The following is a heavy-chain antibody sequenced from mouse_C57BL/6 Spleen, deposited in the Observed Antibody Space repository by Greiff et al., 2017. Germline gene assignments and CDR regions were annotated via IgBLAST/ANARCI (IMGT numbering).Heavy chain of an antibody. CDR1: GFTFSSYG. D-gene: IGHD4-1*01. CDR3: ARNWDDYAMDY. Sequence: EVHLVESGGDLVKPGGSLKLSCAASGFTFSSYGMSWVRQTPDKRLEWVATISSGGSYTYYPDSVKGRFTISGDNAKNTLYLHMSSLKSEDTAMYYCARNWDDYAMDYWGQGTSVTVSS. CDR2: ISSGGSYT. V-gene: IGHV5-6*01. J-gene: IGHJ4*01.